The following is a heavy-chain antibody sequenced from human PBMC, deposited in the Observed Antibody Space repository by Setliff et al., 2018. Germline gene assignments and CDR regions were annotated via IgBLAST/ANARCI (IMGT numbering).Heavy chain of an antibody. D-gene: IGHD3-10*01. CDR3: ARVPTIRFGELYRNDY. CDR2: LYYSGSS. J-gene: IGHJ4*02. CDR1: GDYPSSGSYY. Sequence: SETLSLTCTVSGDYPSSGSYYWGWIRQPPGKGLEWIGSLYYSGSSYYNPSLKSRVTISVDTSKNQFSLKLSSVTAADTAVYYCARVPTIRFGELYRNDYWGQGTLVTVSS. V-gene: IGHV4-39*07.